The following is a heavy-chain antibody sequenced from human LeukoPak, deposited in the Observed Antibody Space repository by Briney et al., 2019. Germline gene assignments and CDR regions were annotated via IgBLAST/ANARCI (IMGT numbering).Heavy chain of an antibody. CDR1: GYTFTSYA. CDR3: ARLPYSSGWSPDY. J-gene: IGHJ4*02. CDR2: INAGNGNT. Sequence: ASVEVSCKAPGYTFTSYAMHWVRQAPGQRLEWMGWINAGNGNTKYSQKFQGRVTITRDTSASTAYMELSSLRSEDTAVYYCARLPYSSGWSPDYWGQGTLVTVSS. V-gene: IGHV1-3*01. D-gene: IGHD6-19*01.